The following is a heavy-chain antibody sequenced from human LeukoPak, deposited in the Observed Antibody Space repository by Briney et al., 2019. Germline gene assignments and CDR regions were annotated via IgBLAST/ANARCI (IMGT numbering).Heavy chain of an antibody. Sequence: SETLSLTCAVYGGSFSGYYWSWIRQPPGKGLEWIGEINHSGSTNYNPSLKSRVTISVDTSKNQFSLKLSSVTAADTAVYYCARVPYGDYYFDYWGQGTLVTVSS. D-gene: IGHD4-17*01. CDR1: GGSFSGYY. J-gene: IGHJ4*02. CDR3: ARVPYGDYYFDY. V-gene: IGHV4-34*01. CDR2: INHSGST.